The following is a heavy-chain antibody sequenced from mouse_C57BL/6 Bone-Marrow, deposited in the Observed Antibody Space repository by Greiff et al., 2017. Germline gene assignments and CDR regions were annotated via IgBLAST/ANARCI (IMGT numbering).Heavy chain of an antibody. CDR2: IYPGSGST. Sequence: QVQLQQPGAELVKPGASVKMSCKASGYTFTSYWITWVKQRTGQGLEWIGEIYPGSGSTNYNEKFTGKATLTVDTSSSPAYMQLSSLTSEDSAVYYCARYGSNYDYAMDYWGQGTSVTVSS. CDR1: GYTFTSYW. J-gene: IGHJ4*01. D-gene: IGHD1-1*01. V-gene: IGHV1-55*01. CDR3: ARYGSNYDYAMDY.